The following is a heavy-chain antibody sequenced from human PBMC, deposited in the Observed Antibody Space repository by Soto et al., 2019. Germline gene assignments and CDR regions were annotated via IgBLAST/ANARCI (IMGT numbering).Heavy chain of an antibody. D-gene: IGHD2-2*01. J-gene: IGHJ4*02. CDR1: GGSFSGYY. V-gene: IGHV4-34*01. CDR3: ARGFSSYRYHDFDY. Sequence: QVQLQQWGAGLLKPSETLSLTCAVYGGSFSGYYWSWIRQPPGQGLEWIGEINHSGSTNYNPSLKSRVTIYVDTSKNLFTLNLSSVTAADTAVYYCARGFSSYRYHDFDYWGPGTRVTVSS. CDR2: INHSGST.